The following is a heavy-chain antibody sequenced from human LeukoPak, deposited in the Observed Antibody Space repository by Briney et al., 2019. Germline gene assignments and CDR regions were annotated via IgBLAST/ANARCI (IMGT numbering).Heavy chain of an antibody. D-gene: IGHD6-13*01. Sequence: PGGSLRLSCAASGFAFSTYWMHWVRQGPGKGLECVSRINSDGNSRSYADSVEGRFTISRDNAKNTLYLQMNSLRAEDTAVYYCARDPGWGIAAAGVFDYWGQGTLVTVSS. V-gene: IGHV3-74*01. CDR2: INSDGNSR. CDR3: ARDPGWGIAAAGVFDY. CDR1: GFAFSTYW. J-gene: IGHJ4*02.